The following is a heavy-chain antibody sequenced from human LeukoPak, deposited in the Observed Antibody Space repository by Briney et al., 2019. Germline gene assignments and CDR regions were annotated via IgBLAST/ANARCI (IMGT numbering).Heavy chain of an antibody. V-gene: IGHV1-2*02. Sequence: ASVKVSCKASGYTFTGYYMHWVRQAPGQGLEWMGWINPNSGGTNYAQKFQGRVTMTRDTSTSTVYMELSSLRSEDTAVYYCARSYGDYVVPDYWGQGTLVTVSS. J-gene: IGHJ4*02. D-gene: IGHD4-17*01. CDR1: GYTFTGYY. CDR3: ARSYGDYVVPDY. CDR2: INPNSGGT.